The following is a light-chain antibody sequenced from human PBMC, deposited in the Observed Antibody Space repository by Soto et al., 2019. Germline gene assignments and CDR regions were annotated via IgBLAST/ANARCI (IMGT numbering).Light chain of an antibody. Sequence: DIQLTQSPSFLSASVGDRVTITCRASQGIASSLAWYQQKPGKAPKLLIYAASTLQSGVPSRFSGIVSGTEFSLTISSLQPEDFATYYCQHLKSYPLTFGGGTKVEIK. CDR3: QHLKSYPLT. V-gene: IGKV1-9*01. CDR1: QGIASS. CDR2: AAS. J-gene: IGKJ4*01.